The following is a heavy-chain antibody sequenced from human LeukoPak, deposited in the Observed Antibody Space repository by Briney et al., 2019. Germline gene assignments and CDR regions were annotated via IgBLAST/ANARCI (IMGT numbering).Heavy chain of an antibody. V-gene: IGHV4-59*08. CDR1: GDSISSYY. CDR3: ARRYCSGGSCYSSLDY. D-gene: IGHD2-15*01. J-gene: IGHJ4*02. CDR2: IYYSGST. Sequence: PSETLSLTCTVSGDSISSYYWSWIRQPPGKGLEWIGYIYYSGSTNYNPSLKSRVTISVDTSKNQFSLKLSSVTAADTAVYYCARRYCSGGSCYSSLDYWGQGTLVTVSS.